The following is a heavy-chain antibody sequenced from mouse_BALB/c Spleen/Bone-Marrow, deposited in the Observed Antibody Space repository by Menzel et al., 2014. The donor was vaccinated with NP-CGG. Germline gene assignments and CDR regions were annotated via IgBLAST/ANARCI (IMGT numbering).Heavy chain of an antibody. CDR3: ASRGDYSYAMDY. Sequence: VQLQQSGADLVKPGASVKISCTASGYTFSNYWMNRMKQRPGQGLEWIGQIYPGDGDTNYIGKFTGKATLTADKSSSTAYMQLSSLTSEDSAVYFCASRGDYSYAMDYCGQGPPVPVSS. CDR1: GYTFSNYW. D-gene: IGHD1-1*01. J-gene: IGHJ4*01. CDR2: IYPGDGDT. V-gene: IGHV1-80*01.